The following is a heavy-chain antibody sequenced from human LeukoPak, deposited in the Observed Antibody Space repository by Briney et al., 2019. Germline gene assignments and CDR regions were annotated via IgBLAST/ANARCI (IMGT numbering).Heavy chain of an antibody. V-gene: IGHV4-31*03. CDR2: IYFSGST. CDR1: GDSISSGGYY. CDR3: ARVLGYCSGGSCSTAGYFDY. Sequence: SETPSLTCTVSGDSISSGGYYWSWIRQHPGKGLEWIGYIYFSGSTYYNPSLRSRVTISVDTSKIRFSLKLSSVTAADTAVYYCARVLGYCSGGSCSTAGYFDYWGQGTLVTVSS. D-gene: IGHD2-15*01. J-gene: IGHJ4*02.